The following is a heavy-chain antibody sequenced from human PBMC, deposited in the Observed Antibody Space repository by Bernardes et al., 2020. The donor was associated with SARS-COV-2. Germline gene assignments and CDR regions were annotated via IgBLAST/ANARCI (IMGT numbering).Heavy chain of an antibody. CDR3: ARDRPSSHTSGITVAGNLGD. CDR1: GFTFSIYA. Sequence: VWSLSLSCAASGFTFSIYAMHWIRQAPGKGLEWVAVISYDGNSESYADSVKGRFSISRDNSKKTLYLQMNSLRPEDTAVYYCARDRPSSHTSGITVAGNLGDWRQGTLVADCS. D-gene: IGHD6-19*01. J-gene: IGHJ4*02. CDR2: ISYDGNSE. V-gene: IGHV3-30-3*01.